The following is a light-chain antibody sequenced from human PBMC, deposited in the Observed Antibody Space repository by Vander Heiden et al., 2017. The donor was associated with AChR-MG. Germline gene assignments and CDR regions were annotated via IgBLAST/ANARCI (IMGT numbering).Light chain of an antibody. CDR2: NDN. J-gene: IGLJ3*02. CDR3: AAWDDSRSGWV. V-gene: IGLV1-47*02. Sequence: QSVLTQPPSASGTPGPRVTIPFSGTSSNVGNNFVDWYQQLPGTAPKLLIYNDNLRRSGVPDRFFGSKSGTSASLAISGSRAEDEADYYCAAWDDSRSGWVFGGGTKVTVL. CDR1: SSNVGNNF.